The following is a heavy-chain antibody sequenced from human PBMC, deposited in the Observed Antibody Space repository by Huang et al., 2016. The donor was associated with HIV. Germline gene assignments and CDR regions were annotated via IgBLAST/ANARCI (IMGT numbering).Heavy chain of an antibody. D-gene: IGHD3-3*01. CDR3: AKDADTSGYDVLGPFGS. CDR2: MTDGINKR. J-gene: IGHJ4*02. Sequence: EVLLLESGGGLVQPGGSLRLSCVASGFTFSSYAMSWVRTAPGKGLEWVSGMTDGINKRYYEHSVKGRFAVSRDDSTNTLYLQMNSLRAEDTAVYYCAKDADTSGYDVLGPFGSWGQGTLVTVSS. V-gene: IGHV3-23*01. CDR1: GFTFSSYA.